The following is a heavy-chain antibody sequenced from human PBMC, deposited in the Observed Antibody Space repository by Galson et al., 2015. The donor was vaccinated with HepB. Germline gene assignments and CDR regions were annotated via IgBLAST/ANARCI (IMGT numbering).Heavy chain of an antibody. D-gene: IGHD5-18*01. CDR2: IYHSVST. CDR1: GGSISSSNW. Sequence: SETLSLTCAVSGGSISSSNWGSWVRQPPGKGLEWIGEIYHSVSTNYNPSLKSRVTISVDKSKNQFSLKLSSVTAADTAVYYCARGQADTAMVTTLDYWGQGTLVTVSS. CDR3: ARGQADTAMVTTLDY. V-gene: IGHV4-4*02. J-gene: IGHJ4*02.